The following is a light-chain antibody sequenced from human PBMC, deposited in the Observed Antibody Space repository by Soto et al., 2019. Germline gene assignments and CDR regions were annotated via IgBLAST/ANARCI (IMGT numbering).Light chain of an antibody. CDR1: QSIDSRW. CDR3: QLVDGSVT. V-gene: IGKV3-20*01. J-gene: IGKJ4*01. Sequence: EIVLTQSPDTLSLSPGERATLSCRASQSIDSRWLAWNQQKPGQAPRLLIYTTSSRATGIPDRFSGSGSGTDSTLTISRLEPEDFAVYYCQLVDGSVTFGGGTKVEMK. CDR2: TTS.